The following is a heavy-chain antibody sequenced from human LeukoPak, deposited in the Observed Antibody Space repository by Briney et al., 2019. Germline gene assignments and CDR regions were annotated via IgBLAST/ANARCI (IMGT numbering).Heavy chain of an antibody. CDR1: GXTFTGYY. J-gene: IGHJ5*02. CDR2: XXPNSGGT. CDR3: ARDSDSSGWYWINWFDP. V-gene: IGHV1-2*02. Sequence: XGXTFTGYYMHWVRQAPGQGLEWMGWXXPNSGGTNYAQKFQGRVTMTRDTSISTAYMELSRLRSDDTAVYYCARDSDSSGWYWINWFDPWGQGTLVTVSS. D-gene: IGHD6-19*01.